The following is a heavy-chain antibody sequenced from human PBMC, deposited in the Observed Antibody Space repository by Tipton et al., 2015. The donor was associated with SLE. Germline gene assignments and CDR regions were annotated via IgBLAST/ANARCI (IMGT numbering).Heavy chain of an antibody. CDR2: IYYSGST. CDR3: ASRIAARSWFDP. Sequence: LRLSCTVSGGSISSYYWSWIRQPPGKGLEWIGSIYYSGSTYYNPSLKSRVTISVDTSKNQFSLKLSSVTAADTAVYYCASRIAARSWFDPWGQGTLVTVSS. V-gene: IGHV4-59*01. CDR1: GGSISSYY. D-gene: IGHD6-6*01. J-gene: IGHJ5*02.